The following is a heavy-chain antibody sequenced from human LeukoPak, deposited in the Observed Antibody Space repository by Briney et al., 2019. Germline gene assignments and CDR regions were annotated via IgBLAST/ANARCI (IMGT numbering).Heavy chain of an antibody. CDR1: GGSFSGYY. CDR3: ARGLGYCSGGSCSN. CDR2: INHSGST. Sequence: PSETLSLTCAGYGGSFSGYYWSWIRQPPGKGLEWIGEINHSGSTNYNPSLKSRVTISVDTSKNQFSLKLSSVTAADTAVYYCARGLGYCSGGSCSNGGQGTLVTVSS. J-gene: IGHJ4*02. D-gene: IGHD2-15*01. V-gene: IGHV4-34*01.